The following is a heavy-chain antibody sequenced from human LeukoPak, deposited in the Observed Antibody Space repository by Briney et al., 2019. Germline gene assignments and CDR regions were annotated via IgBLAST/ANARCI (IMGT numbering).Heavy chain of an antibody. V-gene: IGHV4-4*07. Sequence: PSETLSLTCAVSGGSISDYYWNWIRQSAGKGLEYIGRISGGGATSYNPSLQSRITMSVDTSKNQFSLHLTSVTAADTAIYYCAREILVPGVNLVNWFDSWGQGLLVTVSS. CDR2: ISGGGAT. CDR1: GGSISDYY. CDR3: AREILVPGVNLVNWFDS. D-gene: IGHD3-10*01. J-gene: IGHJ5*01.